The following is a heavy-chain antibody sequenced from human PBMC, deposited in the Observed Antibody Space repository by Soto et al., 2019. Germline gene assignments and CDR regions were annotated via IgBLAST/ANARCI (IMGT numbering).Heavy chain of an antibody. D-gene: IGHD1-26*01. CDR3: ARLYSGSRLDY. Sequence: QVQLVQSGAEVKKPGASVKVSCKASGYTFNTYNMYWVRQAPGQGLEWMGVINPSIGSTNYAQKFQGRVIMTRDTSTSTVYMELSTLRSDDTAVYYCARLYSGSRLDYGGQGTLVTVSS. CDR1: GYTFNTYN. J-gene: IGHJ4*02. V-gene: IGHV1-46*02. CDR2: INPSIGST.